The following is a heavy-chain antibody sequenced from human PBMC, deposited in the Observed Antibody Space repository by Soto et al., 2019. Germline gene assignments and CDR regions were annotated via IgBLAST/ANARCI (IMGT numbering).Heavy chain of an antibody. V-gene: IGHV3-11*06. CDR2: SSNSGTFS. J-gene: IGHJ4*02. CDR1: VFTFIDYY. Sequence: GGSLRLSCEGSVFTFIDYYISWIRQAPGKGLEWISYSSNSGTFSRYADSVKGRFSISRDNTKNLLYLQMNSLRAEDTAVYYCARSGDNYNRLDYWGQGTPVTVSS. D-gene: IGHD1-1*01. CDR3: ARSGDNYNRLDY.